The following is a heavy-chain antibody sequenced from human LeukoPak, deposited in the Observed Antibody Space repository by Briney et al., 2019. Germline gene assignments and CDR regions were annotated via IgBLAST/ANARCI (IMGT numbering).Heavy chain of an antibody. J-gene: IGHJ4*02. CDR1: GFTFSSYG. Sequence: GGSLRLSCAASGFTFSSYGMHWVRQAPGKGLEWVAVISYDGSNKYYADSVKGRFTISRDNSKSTLYLQMNSLRAEDTAVYYCAKAGAVAGLFDYWGQGTLVTVSS. CDR3: AKAGAVAGLFDY. D-gene: IGHD6-19*01. V-gene: IGHV3-30*18. CDR2: ISYDGSNK.